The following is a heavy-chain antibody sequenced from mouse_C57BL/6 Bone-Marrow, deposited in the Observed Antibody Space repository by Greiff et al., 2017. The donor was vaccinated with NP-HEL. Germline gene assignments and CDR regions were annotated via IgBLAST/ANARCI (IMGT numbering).Heavy chain of an antibody. V-gene: IGHV1-55*01. CDR1: GYTFTSYW. J-gene: IGHJ2*01. CDR3: ARLTTVPYYFDY. Sequence: QVQLQQPGAELVKPGASVKMSCKASGYTFTSYWITWVKQRPGQGLEWIGDIYPGSGSTNYNEKFKSKATLTVDTSSSPSYMQLSSLTSEDSAVYYCARLTTVPYYFDYWGQGTTLTVSS. D-gene: IGHD1-1*01. CDR2: IYPGSGST.